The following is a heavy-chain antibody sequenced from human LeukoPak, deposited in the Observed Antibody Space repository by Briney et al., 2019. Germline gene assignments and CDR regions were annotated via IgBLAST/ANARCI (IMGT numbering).Heavy chain of an antibody. J-gene: IGHJ6*02. CDR2: ISSSGSTI. Sequence: GRSLRLSCAASGFTFSSYGMHWVRQAPGKGLEWISYISSSGSTIYYADSVKGRFTISRDNAKNSLYLQMNSLRVEDSAVYYCARASAPPSYYYYYGMDVWGQGTTVTVSS. V-gene: IGHV3-48*03. CDR1: GFTFSSYG. CDR3: ARASAPPSYYYYYGMDV.